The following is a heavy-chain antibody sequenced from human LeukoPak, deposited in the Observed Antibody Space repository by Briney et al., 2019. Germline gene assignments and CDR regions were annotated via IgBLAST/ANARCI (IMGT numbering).Heavy chain of an antibody. CDR1: GFTFSSYA. V-gene: IGHV3-9*01. CDR3: AKDTQYSSGWFDY. CDR2: ISWNSGSI. Sequence: GRSLRLSCAASGFTFSSYAMHWVRQAPGKGLEWVSGISWNSGSIGYADSVKGRFTISRDNAKNSLYLQMNSLRAEDTALYYCAKDTQYSSGWFDYWGQGTLVTVSS. D-gene: IGHD6-19*01. J-gene: IGHJ4*02.